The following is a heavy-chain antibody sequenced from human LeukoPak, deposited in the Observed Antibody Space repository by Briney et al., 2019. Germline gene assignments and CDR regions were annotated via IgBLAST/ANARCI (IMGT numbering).Heavy chain of an antibody. CDR1: GGSISSYY. D-gene: IGHD3-22*01. CDR3: ARDLSFRYYDSSGYYF. Sequence: SETLSLTCTVSGGSISSYYWSWIRQPAGKGLEWIGRIYTSGSTNYNPSLKSRVTMSVDTSKNQFSLKLSSVTAADTAVYYCARDLSFRYYDSSGYYFRGQGTLVTVSS. J-gene: IGHJ4*02. V-gene: IGHV4-4*07. CDR2: IYTSGST.